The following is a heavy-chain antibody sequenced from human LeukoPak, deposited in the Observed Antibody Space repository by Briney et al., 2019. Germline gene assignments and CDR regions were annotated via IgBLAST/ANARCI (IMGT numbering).Heavy chain of an antibody. CDR3: ARDPAWVAIDY. CDR2: MNEDGSGT. V-gene: IGHV3-7*01. CDR1: GFSIRSSW. J-gene: IGHJ4*02. Sequence: GGSLRLSCAVSGFSIRSSWMSWVRQTPGKGLEWVADMNEDGSGTYYVDSVKGRFTVSRDNAKNSLYLQMSSLRAEKPAVYYCARDPAWVAIDYWGQGTLVTVSS. D-gene: IGHD2-15*01.